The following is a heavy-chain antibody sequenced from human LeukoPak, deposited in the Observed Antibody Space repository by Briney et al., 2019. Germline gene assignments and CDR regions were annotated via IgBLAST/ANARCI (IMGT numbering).Heavy chain of an antibody. CDR3: TTGTWIQLWLADY. V-gene: IGHV3-15*01. J-gene: IGHJ4*02. CDR2: IKSQTDGGTT. D-gene: IGHD5-18*01. Sequence: GGSLRLSCKGSGFTFTNACMSWVRLAPGKGLEWVGHIKSQTDGGTTGYAAPVKGRFTISRDDSKNTLYLQLNSLKTEDTAVYYCTTGTWIQLWLADYWGQGTLVTVSS. CDR1: GFTFTNAC.